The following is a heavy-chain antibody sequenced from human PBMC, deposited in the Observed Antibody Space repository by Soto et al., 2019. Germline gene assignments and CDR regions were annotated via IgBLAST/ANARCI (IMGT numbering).Heavy chain of an antibody. Sequence: GGSLRLSCAASGFTVSSNYMSWVRQAPGKGLEWVSVIYSGGSTYYADSVKGRFTISRDNSKNTLYLQMNSLRAEDTAVYYCAREYWEQQLVWDVWGKGTTVTVSS. CDR2: IYSGGST. J-gene: IGHJ6*04. V-gene: IGHV3-66*01. CDR3: AREYWEQQLVWDV. CDR1: GFTVSSNY. D-gene: IGHD6-13*01.